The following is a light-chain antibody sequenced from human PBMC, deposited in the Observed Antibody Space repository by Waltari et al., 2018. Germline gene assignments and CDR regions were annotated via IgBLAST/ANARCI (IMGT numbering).Light chain of an antibody. Sequence: QLVLTQSPSASASLGASVKLTCTLSSGHSSYAIAWHQQQPEKGPRYLMKVHNDGSHSKGDGIPVRFSGSSSGAERYLTISSLRSEDEADYYCQTWGAGFRVFGGGTKLAVL. CDR3: QTWGAGFRV. CDR2: VHNDGSH. CDR1: SGHSSYA. V-gene: IGLV4-69*01. J-gene: IGLJ3*02.